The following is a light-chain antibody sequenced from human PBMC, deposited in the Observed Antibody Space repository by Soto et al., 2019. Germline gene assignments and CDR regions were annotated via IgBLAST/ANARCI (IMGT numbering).Light chain of an antibody. CDR1: QSISIW. CDR2: KAS. CDR3: QQFNTYSRT. V-gene: IGKV1-5*03. J-gene: IGKJ1*01. Sequence: DIPMTQSPSTLSASVGDRVTITCRASQSISIWLAWYQQKPGKAPKLLIYKASSLQSGVPSRFSGSGSGTEFTLTISSLQPDDFATYYCQQFNTYSRTFGQGTKVEFK.